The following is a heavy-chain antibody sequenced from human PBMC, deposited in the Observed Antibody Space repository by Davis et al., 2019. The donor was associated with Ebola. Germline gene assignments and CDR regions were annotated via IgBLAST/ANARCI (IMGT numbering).Heavy chain of an antibody. V-gene: IGHV4-39*01. Sequence: PSETLSLTCTVSGGSISSSSYYWGWIRQPPGKGLEWIGSIYYSGSTYYNPSLKSRVTISVDTSKNQFSLKLSSVTAADTAVYYCARHGHTRYYYDSSDKGFDYWGQGTLVTVSS. J-gene: IGHJ4*02. CDR2: IYYSGST. D-gene: IGHD3-22*01. CDR1: GGSISSSSYY. CDR3: ARHGHTRYYYDSSDKGFDY.